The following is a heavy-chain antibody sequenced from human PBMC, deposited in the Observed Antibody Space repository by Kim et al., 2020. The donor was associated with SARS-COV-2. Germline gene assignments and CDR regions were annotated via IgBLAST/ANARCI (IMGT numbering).Heavy chain of an antibody. CDR1: GFTFSSYA. J-gene: IGHJ4*02. CDR2: ISGSGGCT. CDR3: AKTLGELWLYLDY. D-gene: IGHD3-10*01. Sequence: GGSLRLSCAASGFTFSSYAMSWVRQAPGKGLEWVSSISGSGGCTYYADSVKGRFTISRDNSKNTLYLQMNSLRAEDTAVYYCAKTLGELWLYLDYWGQGTLVTVSS. V-gene: IGHV3-23*01.